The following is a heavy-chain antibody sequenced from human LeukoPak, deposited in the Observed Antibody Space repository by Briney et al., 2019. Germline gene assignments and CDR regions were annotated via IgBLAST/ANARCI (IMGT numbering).Heavy chain of an antibody. J-gene: IGHJ4*02. CDR1: GFTFSGYA. D-gene: IGHD3-22*01. V-gene: IGHV3-23*01. CDR3: AKGALRYYDASGYNYFDY. Sequence: PGGSLRLSCAASGFTFSGYAMSWVRQAPGKGLEWVSGMSASGGMTYYADTVKGRFSISRDNSKNTLRLQMDSLRAEDTAVYYCAKGALRYYDASGYNYFDYWGQGTLVTVSS. CDR2: MSASGGMT.